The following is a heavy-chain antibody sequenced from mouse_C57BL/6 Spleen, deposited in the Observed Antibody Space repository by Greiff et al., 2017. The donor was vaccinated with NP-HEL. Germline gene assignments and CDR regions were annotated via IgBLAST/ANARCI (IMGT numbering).Heavy chain of an antibody. V-gene: IGHV1-5*01. CDR3: TRRRALLPYAMDY. CDR2: IYPGNSDT. Sequence: EVQLQQSGTVLARPGASVKMSCKTSGYTFTSYWMHWVKQRPGQGLEWIGAIYPGNSDTSYNQKFKGKATLTAVPSASTAYMELSSLTNEDSAVYYCTRRRALLPYAMDYWGQGTSVTVSS. D-gene: IGHD1-1*01. J-gene: IGHJ4*01. CDR1: GYTFTSYW.